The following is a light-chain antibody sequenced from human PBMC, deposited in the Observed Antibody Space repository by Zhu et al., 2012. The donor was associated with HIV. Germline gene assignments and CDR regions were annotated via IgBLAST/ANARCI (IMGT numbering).Light chain of an antibody. CDR1: QGIANY. V-gene: IGKV1-8*01. Sequence: AIRMTQSPSSLSASTGDRVTITCRASQGIANYLAWYQQKPGKVPKLLISTVSSLQSGVPSRFSGSGSGTDFTLTISCLQPEDFATYYCQQVNTHPVTFGGGTKVDIK. CDR2: TVS. CDR3: QQVNTHPVT. J-gene: IGKJ4*01.